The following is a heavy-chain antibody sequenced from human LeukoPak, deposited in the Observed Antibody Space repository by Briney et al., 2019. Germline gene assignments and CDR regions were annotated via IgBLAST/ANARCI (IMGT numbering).Heavy chain of an antibody. CDR1: GGSFSGYY. Sequence: SETLSLTCAVYGGSFSGYYWSWIRQPPGKGLEWIGEINHSGSTNYNPSLKSRVTISVDTSKNQFSLKLSSVTAADTAVYYCARGLSPGLTTVTKRYGMDVWGQGTLVTVSS. D-gene: IGHD4-17*01. J-gene: IGHJ6*02. V-gene: IGHV4-34*01. CDR2: INHSGST. CDR3: ARGLSPGLTTVTKRYGMDV.